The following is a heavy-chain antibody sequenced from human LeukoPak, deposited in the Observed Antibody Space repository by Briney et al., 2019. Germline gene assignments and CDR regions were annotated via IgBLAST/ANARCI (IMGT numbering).Heavy chain of an antibody. D-gene: IGHD2-8*01. CDR2: LYSGGST. CDR3: ARELMTATLDY. Sequence: GGSLRLSCAASGFTVSDNYMSWVRQAPGKGLEWVSVLYSGGSTYYADSVKGRFTIPRDNSKNTLYLQMNSLRAEDTAVYYCARELMTATLDYWGQGTLVTVSS. V-gene: IGHV3-53*01. CDR1: GFTVSDNY. J-gene: IGHJ4*02.